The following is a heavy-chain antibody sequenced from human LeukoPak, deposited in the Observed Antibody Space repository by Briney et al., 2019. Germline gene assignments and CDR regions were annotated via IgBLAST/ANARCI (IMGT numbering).Heavy chain of an antibody. V-gene: IGHV4-34*01. Sequence: SETLSLTCAVYGGSFSGYYWSWIRQPPGKGLEWIGEINHSGSTNYNPSLKSRVTISVDTSKNQFSLKLSSVTAADTAVYYCARSGGYQLLSFDIWGQGTMVTVSS. CDR2: INHSGST. CDR3: ARSGGYQLLSFDI. CDR1: GGSFSGYY. J-gene: IGHJ3*02. D-gene: IGHD2-2*01.